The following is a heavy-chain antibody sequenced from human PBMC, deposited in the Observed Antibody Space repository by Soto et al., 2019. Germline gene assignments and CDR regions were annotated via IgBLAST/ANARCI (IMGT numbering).Heavy chain of an antibody. Sequence: ASVKVSCKASGYTFTSYYILWVRQAPGQGLEWMAWINPNTGGTNYAQNFQGRVTMTRDTSISTAYMELSRLRYDDTAVYYCARGKVDVLAMSFLCGTECYSRSDYFRMEVWC. CDR2: INPNTGGT. V-gene: IGHV1-2*02. D-gene: IGHD2-21*01. CDR1: GYTFTSYY. CDR3: ARGKVDVLAMSFLCGTECYSRSDYFRMEV. J-gene: IGHJ6*02.